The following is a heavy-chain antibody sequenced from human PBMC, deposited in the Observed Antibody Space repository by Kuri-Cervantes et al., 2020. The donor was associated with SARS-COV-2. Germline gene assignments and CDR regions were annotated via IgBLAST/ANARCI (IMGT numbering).Heavy chain of an antibody. V-gene: IGHV3-23*01. CDR3: AKAYYDLWSGYYRGGYYFDY. J-gene: IGHJ4*02. D-gene: IGHD3-3*01. CDR2: ISGSGGST. CDR1: GFTFSSYA. Sequence: GESLKISCAASGFTFSSYAMSWVRQAPGKGLEWVSAISGSGGSTYYADSVKGRFTISRDNSKNTLYLQMNSLRAEDTAVYYCAKAYYDLWSGYYRGGYYFDYWGQGTLVTVSS.